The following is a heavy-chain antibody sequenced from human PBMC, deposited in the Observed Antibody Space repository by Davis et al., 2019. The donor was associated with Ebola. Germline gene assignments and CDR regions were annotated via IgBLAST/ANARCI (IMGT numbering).Heavy chain of an antibody. CDR3: ARGGGSYSADY. V-gene: IGHV1-18*01. J-gene: IGHJ4*02. CDR2: ISAYLGNT. Sequence: ASVKVSCKASDYTFSDYGFSWVRQAPGQGLQWVGWISAYLGNTNYAQKLQGRVTMTTDTSTSTAYMELRSLRSDDTAVYYCARGGGSYSADYWGQGTLVTVSS. D-gene: IGHD1-26*01. CDR1: DYTFSDYG.